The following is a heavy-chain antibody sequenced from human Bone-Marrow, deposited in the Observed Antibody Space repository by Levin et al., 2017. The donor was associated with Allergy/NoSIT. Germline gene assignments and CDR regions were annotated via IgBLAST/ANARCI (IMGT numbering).Heavy chain of an antibody. D-gene: IGHD5-18*01. CDR2: IYHSGST. Sequence: SETLSLTCAVSGGSISSGGYSWSWIRQPPGKGLEWIGYIYHSGSTYFNPSLKSRVTISVDRSKNQFSLKLSSVTAADTAVYYCARDGDSYGLDYWGQGTLVTVSS. J-gene: IGHJ4*02. CDR3: ARDGDSYGLDY. V-gene: IGHV4-30-2*01. CDR1: GGSISSGGYS.